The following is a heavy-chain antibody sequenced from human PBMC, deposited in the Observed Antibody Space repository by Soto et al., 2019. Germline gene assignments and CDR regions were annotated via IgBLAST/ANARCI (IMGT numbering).Heavy chain of an antibody. D-gene: IGHD3-10*01. CDR3: ARGFALLWFGELPFYYYYYGMDV. CDR1: GWSFSGYY. V-gene: IGHV4-34*01. CDR2: INHSGST. J-gene: IGHJ6*02. Sequence: PSETLSLTCAVYGWSFSGYYWSRIRQPPGKGLEWIGEINHSGSTDYNPSLKSRVTISVDTSKNQFSLKLSSVTAADTAVYYCARGFALLWFGELPFYYYYYGMDVWGQGTTVTVS.